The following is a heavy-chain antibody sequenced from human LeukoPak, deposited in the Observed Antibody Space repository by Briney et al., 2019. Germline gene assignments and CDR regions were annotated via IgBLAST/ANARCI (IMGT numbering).Heavy chain of an antibody. V-gene: IGHV3-30*19. J-gene: IGHJ4*02. CDR1: GFTFNNYG. D-gene: IGHD3-22*01. CDR2: ISYDGSNK. CDR3: ARVLNYYDSSGYYFSY. Sequence: PGRSLRLSCTASGFTFNNYGMHWVRQAPGKGLEWVAVISYDGSNKYYADSVKGRFTISRDNSKNTLYLQMNSLRAEDTAVYYCARVLNYYDSSGYYFSYWGQGTLVTVSS.